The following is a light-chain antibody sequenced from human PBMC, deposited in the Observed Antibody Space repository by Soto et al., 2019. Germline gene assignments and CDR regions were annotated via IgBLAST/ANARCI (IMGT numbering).Light chain of an antibody. J-gene: IGKJ5*01. Sequence: EIFMTQSPATLSVSPGEIATLSWRASQSVSSNLAWHQQKPGQAPRILMYDASTRATGIPARFSGSGSGTEFTLTISSLQSEDFAVYYCQQYHNWPITFGQGTRLEIK. CDR1: QSVSSN. CDR2: DAS. V-gene: IGKV3-15*01. CDR3: QQYHNWPIT.